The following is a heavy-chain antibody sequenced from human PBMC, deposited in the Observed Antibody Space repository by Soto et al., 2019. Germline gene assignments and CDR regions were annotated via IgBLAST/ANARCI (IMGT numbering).Heavy chain of an antibody. CDR1: GYTFTSYA. D-gene: IGHD6-13*01. Sequence: AASVKVSCKASGYTFTSYAMHWLRQAPGQRLEWMGWINAGNGNTKYSQKFQGRVTITRDTSASTAYMELSSLRSEDTAVYYCAREKIAAAGMGMDVWGQGTTVTVSS. V-gene: IGHV1-3*01. J-gene: IGHJ6*02. CDR3: AREKIAAAGMGMDV. CDR2: INAGNGNT.